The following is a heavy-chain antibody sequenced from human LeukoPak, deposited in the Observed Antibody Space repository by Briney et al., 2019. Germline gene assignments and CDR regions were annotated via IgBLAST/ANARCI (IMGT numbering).Heavy chain of an antibody. CDR3: ARDCEVSSGDHCYGY. CDR1: GFTFSSYW. V-gene: IGHV3-7*01. D-gene: IGHD3-22*01. CDR2: IKQDGSEK. J-gene: IGHJ4*02. Sequence: GGSLRLSCAASGFTFSSYWMSWVRRAPGKGLEWVANIKQDGSEKYYVDSVKGRFTISRDNAKNSLSLQMNSLRAEDTAVYYCARDCEVSSGDHCYGYWGQGTLVTVSS.